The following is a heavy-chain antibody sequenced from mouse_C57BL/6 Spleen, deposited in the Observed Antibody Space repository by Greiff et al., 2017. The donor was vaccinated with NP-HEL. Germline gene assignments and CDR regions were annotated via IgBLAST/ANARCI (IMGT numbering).Heavy chain of an antibody. V-gene: IGHV1-15*01. Sequence: VQLRQSGAELVRPGASVTLSCKASGYTFTDYEMHWVKQTPVHGLEWIGAIDPETGGTAYNQKFKGKAILTADKSSSTAYMELRSLTSEDSAVYYCTRRDDGYYGTYFDYWGQGTTLTVSS. J-gene: IGHJ2*01. CDR1: GYTFTDYE. CDR2: IDPETGGT. CDR3: TRRDDGYYGTYFDY. D-gene: IGHD2-3*01.